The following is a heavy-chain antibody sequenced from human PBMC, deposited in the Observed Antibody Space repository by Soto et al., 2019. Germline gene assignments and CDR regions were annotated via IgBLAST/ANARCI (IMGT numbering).Heavy chain of an antibody. J-gene: IGHJ5*02. CDR1: GYTLTELS. CDR2: FDPEDGET. V-gene: IGHV1-24*01. CDR3: ATGIFDGPGSGSGWFDP. D-gene: IGHD3-10*01. Sequence: ASVKVSCKVSGYTLTELSMHWVRQAPGKGLEWMGGFDPEDGETIYAQKFQGRVTMTEDTSTDTAYMELSSLRSEDTAVYYCATGIFDGPGSGSGWFDPWGQGTLVTVS.